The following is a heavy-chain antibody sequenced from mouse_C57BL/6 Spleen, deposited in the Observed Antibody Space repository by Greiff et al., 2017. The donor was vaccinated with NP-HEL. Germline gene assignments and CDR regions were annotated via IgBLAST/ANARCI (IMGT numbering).Heavy chain of an antibody. CDR3: ARDGGYYYGSSYFDY. Sequence: EVKLQESGPGLVKPSQSLSLTCSVTGYSITSGYYWNWIRQFPGNKLEWMGYISYDGSNNYNPSLKNRISITRDTSKNQFFLKLNSVTTEDTATYYCARDGGYYYGSSYFDYWGQGTTLTVSS. V-gene: IGHV3-6*01. D-gene: IGHD1-1*01. CDR2: ISYDGSN. CDR1: GYSITSGYY. J-gene: IGHJ2*01.